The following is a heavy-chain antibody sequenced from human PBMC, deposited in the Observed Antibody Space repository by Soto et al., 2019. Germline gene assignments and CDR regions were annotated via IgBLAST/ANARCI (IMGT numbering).Heavy chain of an antibody. Sequence: QVQLVESGGGVVQPGRSLRLSCAASGFTFSSYAMHWVRQAPGKGLEWVAVISYDGSNKFYADSVKGRFTISRDNSKNTLYRQMNSLRAEDTSVYYCARDPDGDGYNQYFQHWGQGTLDTVSS. V-gene: IGHV3-30-3*01. J-gene: IGHJ1*01. D-gene: IGHD5-12*01. CDR2: ISYDGSNK. CDR3: ARDPDGDGYNQYFQH. CDR1: GFTFSSYA.